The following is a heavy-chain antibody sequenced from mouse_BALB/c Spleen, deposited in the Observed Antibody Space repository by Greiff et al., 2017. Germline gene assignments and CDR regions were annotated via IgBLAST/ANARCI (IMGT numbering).Heavy chain of an antibody. J-gene: IGHJ3*01. D-gene: IGHD1-1*01. CDR2: INPYNDGT. Sequence: EVQLQQSGPELVKPGASVKMSCKASGYTFTSYVMHWVKQKPGQGLEWIGYINPYNDGTKYNEKFKGKATLTSDKSSSTAYMELSSLTSEDSAVYYCARENYYGSSPWFAYWGQGTLVTVSA. CDR1: GYTFTSYV. V-gene: IGHV1-14*01. CDR3: ARENYYGSSPWFAY.